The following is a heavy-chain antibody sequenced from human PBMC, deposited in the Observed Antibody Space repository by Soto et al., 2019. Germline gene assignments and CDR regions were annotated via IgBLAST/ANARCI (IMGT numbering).Heavy chain of an antibody. Sequence: EVQLLESGGGLAQPGGSLRLSCAASGFTFSNYVMSWVRQAPGKGLEWVSGISVTGGSTFHGDSVKGRFTISRDNSKNTLYLQMHSVRAEDTAVYYCAKKAGYSGYDPFHYWGQGTLVTVSS. D-gene: IGHD5-12*01. CDR2: ISVTGGST. J-gene: IGHJ4*02. CDR1: GFTFSNYV. V-gene: IGHV3-23*01. CDR3: AKKAGYSGYDPFHY.